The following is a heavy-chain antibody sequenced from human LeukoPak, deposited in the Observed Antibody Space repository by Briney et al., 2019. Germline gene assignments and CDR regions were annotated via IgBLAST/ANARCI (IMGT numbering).Heavy chain of an antibody. D-gene: IGHD5-12*01. CDR3: ARRGFSGYLYYYYYMDV. V-gene: IGHV3-7*01. J-gene: IGHJ6*03. CDR2: IKQDGSEK. Sequence: GGSLRLSCAASGFTFSSFWMSWVRQAPGKGLEWVANIKQDGSEKYYVDSVKGRFTISKDNAKSSLYLQMDSLRAEDTAVYYCARRGFSGYLYYYYYMDVWGKGTTVTVSS. CDR1: GFTFSSFW.